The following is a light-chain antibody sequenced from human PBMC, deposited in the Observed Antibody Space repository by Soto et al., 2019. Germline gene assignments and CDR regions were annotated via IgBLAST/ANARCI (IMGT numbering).Light chain of an antibody. CDR2: GAS. CDR3: QQSYSTPIT. J-gene: IGKJ5*01. Sequence: DIQMPQSPSSLSASVGDRVTITCRASQSISSYLNWYQQKPGKAPKLLIYGASSLQSGVPSRFSGSGSGTDFTLTISSLQPEDFATYYCQQSYSTPITFGQGTRLEIK. CDR1: QSISSY. V-gene: IGKV1-39*01.